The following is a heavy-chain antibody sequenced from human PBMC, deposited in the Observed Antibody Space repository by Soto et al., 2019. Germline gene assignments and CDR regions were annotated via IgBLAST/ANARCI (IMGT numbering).Heavy chain of an antibody. CDR2: IYHSGST. J-gene: IGHJ6*02. CDR3: ASRQNYYGSGTRGMDV. V-gene: IGHV4-30-2*01. D-gene: IGHD3-10*01. CDR1: GGSISSGGYS. Sequence: QLQLQESGSGLVKPSQTLSLTCAVSGGSISSGGYSRSWIRQPPGKGLEWIGYIYHSGSTYYNPSLKSRVTISVDRSKNQFSLKLSSVTAADTAVYYCASRQNYYGSGTRGMDVWGQGTTVTVSS.